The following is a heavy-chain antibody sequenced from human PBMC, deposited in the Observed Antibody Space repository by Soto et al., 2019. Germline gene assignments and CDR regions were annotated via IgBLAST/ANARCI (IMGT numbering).Heavy chain of an antibody. V-gene: IGHV4-59*08. D-gene: IGHD3-22*01. Sequence: PSETLSLTCTVSGGSISSYYWSWIRQPPGRGLEWIGYTYYSGSTYYNPSLKSRVTISVDTSKNQFSLKLSSVTAADTAVYYCARVQRYYDSSGYWPAFDIWGQGTMVTVSS. CDR2: TYYSGST. CDR3: ARVQRYYDSSGYWPAFDI. J-gene: IGHJ3*02. CDR1: GGSISSYY.